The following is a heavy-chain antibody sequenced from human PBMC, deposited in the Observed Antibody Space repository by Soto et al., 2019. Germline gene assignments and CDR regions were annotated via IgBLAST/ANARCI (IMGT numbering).Heavy chain of an antibody. J-gene: IGHJ5*02. D-gene: IGHD3-22*01. CDR3: ATVAGAYYFDL. Sequence: GGSLRLCCAASGAIFSGYWMSGVRQAPGKGLEWVANMNQDGSERRYVDSVKGRCTISRDNAKNSLHLQMNSLRAEASDVYYCATVAGAYYFDLWGQGTLVTVSS. CDR1: GAIFSGYW. CDR2: MNQDGSER. V-gene: IGHV3-7*01.